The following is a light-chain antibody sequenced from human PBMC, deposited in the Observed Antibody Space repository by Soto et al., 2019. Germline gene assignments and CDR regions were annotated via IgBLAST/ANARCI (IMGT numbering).Light chain of an antibody. CDR3: QQSDSTPYT. CDR1: QSISNY. Sequence: DIQMTQSPSSLSASVGDRVTITCRASQSISNYLNWYQQKPGKAPNLLIYDASSLLSGVPSRFSGSESGTDFTLTISSLQPEDFSIYYCQQSDSTPYTFGQGTKLEIK. J-gene: IGKJ2*01. CDR2: DAS. V-gene: IGKV1-39*01.